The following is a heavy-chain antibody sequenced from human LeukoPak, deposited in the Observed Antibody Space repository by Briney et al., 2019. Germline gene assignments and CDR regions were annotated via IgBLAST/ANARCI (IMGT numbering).Heavy chain of an antibody. D-gene: IGHD2-15*01. CDR2: ISWNSGSI. Sequence: GGSLRLSCAASGFTFDDYAMHWVRQAPGKGLEWVSGISWNSGSIGYADSVKGRFTISRDNAKNSLYLQMNSLRAEDTAVYYCAKDRICSGGSCYRLVYYFDYWGQGTLVTVSS. CDR1: GFTFDDYA. J-gene: IGHJ4*02. V-gene: IGHV3-9*01. CDR3: AKDRICSGGSCYRLVYYFDY.